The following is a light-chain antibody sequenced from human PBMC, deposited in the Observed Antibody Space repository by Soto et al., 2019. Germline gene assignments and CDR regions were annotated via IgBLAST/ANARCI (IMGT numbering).Light chain of an antibody. V-gene: IGKV3-11*01. CDR2: DAS. CDR3: QQRSTWPPGYT. J-gene: IGKJ2*01. Sequence: EIVLTQSPATLSLSPGERATLSCRASQSVSSYLAWYQQKPGQAPRLLIYDASNRATGIPVRFSGSGSGTDFTLAISSLEPEDVAVYYCQQRSTWPPGYTFGQGTKLDIK. CDR1: QSVSSY.